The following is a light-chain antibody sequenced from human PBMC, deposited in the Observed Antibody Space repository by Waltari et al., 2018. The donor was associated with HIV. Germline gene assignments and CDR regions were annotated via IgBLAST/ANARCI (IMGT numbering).Light chain of an antibody. J-gene: IGKJ1*01. CDR1: QNIKNF. Sequence: DIQMTQSPPSLSASVGDRVAITCRANQNIKNFLNWYQQKPGKAPNLLIYDASSLQSGVPSRFRGSGSGTDFTLTIISLQPEDFATYVCQQSYNAPTFGQGTKVEIK. CDR2: DAS. CDR3: QQSYNAPT. V-gene: IGKV1-39*01.